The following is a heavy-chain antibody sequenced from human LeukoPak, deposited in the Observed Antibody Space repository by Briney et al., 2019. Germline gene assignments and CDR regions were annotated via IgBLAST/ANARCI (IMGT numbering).Heavy chain of an antibody. CDR1: GGTFSSYA. CDR2: IIPIFGTA. J-gene: IGHJ5*02. Sequence: SVKVSCKASGGTFSSYAISWVRQAPGQGLEWMGGIIPIFGTANYAQKFQGRVTITADESTSTACMELSSLRSEDTAVYYCARASRIAAAGPNWFDPWGQGTLATVSS. D-gene: IGHD6-13*01. CDR3: ARASRIAAAGPNWFDP. V-gene: IGHV1-69*01.